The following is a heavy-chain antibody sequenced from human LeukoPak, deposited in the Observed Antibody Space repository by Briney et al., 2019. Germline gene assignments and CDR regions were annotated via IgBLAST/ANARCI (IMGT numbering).Heavy chain of an antibody. CDR2: IYHSGST. V-gene: IGHV4-4*02. J-gene: IGHJ6*02. CDR1: GGSISSSNW. D-gene: IGHD6-19*01. Sequence: PSETLSLTCAVSGGSISSSNWWSWVRQPPGKGLEWIGEIYHSGSTNYNPSLKSRVTISVDKSKNQFSLRLNSLTAADTAVYYCAEAVAGYHYGLDVWGQGTTVTVS. CDR3: AEAVAGYHYGLDV.